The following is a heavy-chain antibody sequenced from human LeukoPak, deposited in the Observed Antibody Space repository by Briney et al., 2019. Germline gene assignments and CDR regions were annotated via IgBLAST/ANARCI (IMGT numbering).Heavy chain of an antibody. J-gene: IGHJ4*02. D-gene: IGHD6-19*01. V-gene: IGHV3-48*01. CDR3: ARDPPLIIAVAGSPHYFDY. Sequence: GGSLRLSCAASGFTFSSYSMNWVRQAPGKGLEWVSYISSSSSTIYYADSVKGRFTISRDNAKNSLYLQMNSLRAEDTAVYYCARDPPLIIAVAGSPHYFDYWGQGTLVTVSS. CDR1: GFTFSSYS. CDR2: ISSSSSTI.